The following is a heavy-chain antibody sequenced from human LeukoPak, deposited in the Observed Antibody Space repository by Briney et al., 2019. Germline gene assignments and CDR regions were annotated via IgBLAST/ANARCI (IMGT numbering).Heavy chain of an antibody. V-gene: IGHV4-34*01. D-gene: IGHD2/OR15-2a*01. CDR3: ARYSYKNGTIPTACDY. CDR2: INHSGSI. Sequence: SETLSLTCAVYGGSFSGYYWSWIRQPPGKGLEWIGEINHSGSINYNPSLKSRVTISVDTSKNQFSLKLSSATAADTAVYYCARYSYKNGTIPTACDYWGQGTLVTVSS. J-gene: IGHJ4*02. CDR1: GGSFSGYY.